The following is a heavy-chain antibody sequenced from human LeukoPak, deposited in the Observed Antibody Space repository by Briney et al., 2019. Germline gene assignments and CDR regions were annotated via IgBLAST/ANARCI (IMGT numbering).Heavy chain of an antibody. Sequence: SETLSLTCTVSGGSISSSSYYWGWIRQPPGKGLEWIGSIYYRGSIYYNPSLKSRVTISVDTSKNQFSLKLYSVTAADTAVYYCARDGEYSSSWNAFDIWGQGTMVTVSS. J-gene: IGHJ3*02. D-gene: IGHD6-13*01. V-gene: IGHV4-39*02. CDR2: IYYRGSI. CDR1: GGSISSSSYY. CDR3: ARDGEYSSSWNAFDI.